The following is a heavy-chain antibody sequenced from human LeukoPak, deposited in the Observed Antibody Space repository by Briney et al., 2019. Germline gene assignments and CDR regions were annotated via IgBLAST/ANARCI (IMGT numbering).Heavy chain of an antibody. CDR1: GGSITSSTYF. V-gene: IGHV4-39*01. CDR3: ARHAACGPLEV. CDR2: IYYDGTT. D-gene: IGHD2-21*01. J-gene: IGHJ3*01. Sequence: SETLSLTCTVSGGSITSSTYFWDWIRQPPGEGLEWIGNIYYDGTTDYNPSFKSRVTMSVDTSNNQFSLQVNSVNAADTAVYYCARHAACGPLEVWGQGTMVTVSS.